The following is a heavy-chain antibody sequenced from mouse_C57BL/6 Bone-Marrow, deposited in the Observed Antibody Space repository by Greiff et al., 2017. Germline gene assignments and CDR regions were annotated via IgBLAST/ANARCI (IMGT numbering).Heavy chain of an antibody. CDR2: IHPSSGST. CDR3: ARGCASFAYEV. Sequence: QVQLQQPGAELVKPGASVKLSCKASGYTFTSYWMHWVKQRPGQGLEWIGMIHPSSGSTNYNEKFKSKATLTVDKSSITANMQLSSLTSGATAVYYCARGCASFAYEVWGKLTTVT. CDR1: GYTFTSYW. V-gene: IGHV1-64*01. J-gene: IGHJ1*03.